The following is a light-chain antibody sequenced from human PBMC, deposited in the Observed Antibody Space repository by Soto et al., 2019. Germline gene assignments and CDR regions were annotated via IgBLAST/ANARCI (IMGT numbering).Light chain of an antibody. V-gene: IGKV3-15*01. CDR1: QSVASN. CDR3: QHYNNWPPWT. Sequence: IVMTQSPATLSVSPGERVTLSCRASQSVASNLAWYQQKPGQAPRLLIYGASARATDVPARFSGSASGTEFTLTISSLQSEDFAVYYCQHYNNWPPWTFGQGTKVEIK. J-gene: IGKJ1*01. CDR2: GAS.